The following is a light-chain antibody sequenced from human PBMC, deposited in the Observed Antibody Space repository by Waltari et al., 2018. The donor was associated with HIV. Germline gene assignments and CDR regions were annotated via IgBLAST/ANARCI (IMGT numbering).Light chain of an antibody. Sequence: QSALTQPPSASGSPGQSVTISCTGTSSDVGANDYVPWYQQHPGKAPKVMIYEVSKRPSGVPDRISGSKSGNTASLTVSGLQAEDEADYFCTSYAGRDNLVFGGGTKLTV. CDR3: TSYAGRDNLV. CDR1: SSDVGANDY. J-gene: IGLJ2*01. V-gene: IGLV2-8*01. CDR2: EVS.